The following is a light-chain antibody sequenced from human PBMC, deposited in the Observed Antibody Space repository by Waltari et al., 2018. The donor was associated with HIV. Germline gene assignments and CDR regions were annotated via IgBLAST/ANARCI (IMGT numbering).Light chain of an antibody. CDR3: SSLTNSATLSVL. V-gene: IGLV2-14*01. CDR1: SSDIGYYNY. Sequence: QFALTQPASVSGSPGQSITISCTGSSSDIGYYNYVSWYQQHPGKAPKLIIYEVSNRPSGISSRFSGSKSGNTASLTISGLQAEDEADYFCSSLTNSATLSVLFGGGTQLTVL. CDR2: EVS. J-gene: IGLJ3*02.